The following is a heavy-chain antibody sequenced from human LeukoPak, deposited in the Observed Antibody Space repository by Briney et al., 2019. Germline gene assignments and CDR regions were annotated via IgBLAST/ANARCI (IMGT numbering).Heavy chain of an antibody. V-gene: IGHV3-53*01. J-gene: IGHJ4*02. CDR2: IYSGGDT. CDR1: GFAVNSNY. Sequence: GGSLRLSCAASGFAVNSNYMSWVRQAPGKGLEWVSVIYSGGDTYYADSVKGRFTISRDNSKNTLYLQMNSLRAEDTAVYYCARALNISVGDPNWGQGTLVTVSS. D-gene: IGHD3-16*01. CDR3: ARALNISVGDPN.